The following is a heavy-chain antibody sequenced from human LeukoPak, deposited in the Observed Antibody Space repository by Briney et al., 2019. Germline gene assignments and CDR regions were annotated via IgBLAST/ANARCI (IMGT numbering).Heavy chain of an antibody. J-gene: IGHJ4*02. D-gene: IGHD2-15*01. Sequence: GGSLRLSCAASGFTFSRDSMNWVRQAPGKGLEWISYISHDGAIIYYADSVRGRFTISRDNARNSLYLQMHSLRAEDTAVYYCVRDNPRCCGVVPANIDDYWGQGTLVTVSS. CDR2: ISHDGAII. CDR3: VRDNPRCCGVVPANIDDY. V-gene: IGHV3-48*01. CDR1: GFTFSRDS.